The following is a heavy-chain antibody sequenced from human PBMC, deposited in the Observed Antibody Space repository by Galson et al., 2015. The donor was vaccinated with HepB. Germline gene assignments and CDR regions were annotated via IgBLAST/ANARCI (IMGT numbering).Heavy chain of an antibody. V-gene: IGHV3-33*01. J-gene: IGHJ3*02. CDR1: GFTFSSYG. Sequence: SLRLSCAASGFTFSSYGMHWVRQAPGKGLEWVAVIWYDGSNKYYADSVKGRFTISRDNSKNTLYLQMNSLRAEDTAVYYCARDDSRDRAVEIWGQGTMVTVSS. CDR2: IWYDGSNK. CDR3: ARDDSRDRAVEI. D-gene: IGHD3-22*01.